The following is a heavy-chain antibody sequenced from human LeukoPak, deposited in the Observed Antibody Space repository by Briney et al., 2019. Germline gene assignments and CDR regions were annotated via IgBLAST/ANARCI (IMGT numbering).Heavy chain of an antibody. Sequence: GGSLRLSCAASGFTLTDYWMHWVRQAPGKGLVWVSHINSDGSSTNYADSVKGRFTISRDNAKNTLYLQMNSLRAEDTAVYYCARGDIVATMFFDYWGQGALVAVSS. CDR1: GFTLTDYW. J-gene: IGHJ4*02. V-gene: IGHV3-74*01. D-gene: IGHD5-12*01. CDR3: ARGDIVATMFFDY. CDR2: INSDGSST.